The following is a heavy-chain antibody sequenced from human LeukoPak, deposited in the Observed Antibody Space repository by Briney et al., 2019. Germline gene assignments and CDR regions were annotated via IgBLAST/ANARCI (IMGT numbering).Heavy chain of an antibody. J-gene: IGHJ2*01. CDR2: INHSRST. CDR3: ARVPKYFDL. V-gene: IGHV4-34*01. CDR1: SGSFSGFY. Sequence: SETLSLTCAVYSGSFSGFYWTWIRQPPGKGLEWIGQINHSRSTHYNPSLKSRVTISVDTSKNQFSLKLSSVTAADTAVYYCARVPKYFDLWGRGTLVTVSS.